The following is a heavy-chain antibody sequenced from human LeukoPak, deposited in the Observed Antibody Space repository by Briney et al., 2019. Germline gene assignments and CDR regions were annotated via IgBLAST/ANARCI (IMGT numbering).Heavy chain of an antibody. D-gene: IGHD6-19*01. CDR1: GFTFSSYA. V-gene: IGHV3-23*01. CDR3: AKGGSGWYGYYFDY. Sequence: GGSLRLSCVASGFTFSSYAMSWVRQAPGKGLEWVSAISGSGGSTYYADSVKGRFTISRDNSKNTLCLQMNSLRAEDTAVYYCAKGGSGWYGYYFDYWGQGTLVTVSS. J-gene: IGHJ4*02. CDR2: ISGSGGST.